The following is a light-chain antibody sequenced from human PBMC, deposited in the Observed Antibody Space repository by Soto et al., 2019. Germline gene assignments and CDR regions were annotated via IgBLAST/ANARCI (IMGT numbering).Light chain of an antibody. CDR2: LEGSGTY. J-gene: IGLJ1*01. V-gene: IGLV4-60*03. CDR3: ETWDSYTHV. Sequence: QPVLTQSSSASASLGSSVKLTCTLSSGHSDWIIAWHQQQPGKAPRYLMNLEGSGTYSKGSGVPDRFSGSSSEADRYLIISNLQSEDEADYYCETWDSYTHVFGTGTKLTVL. CDR1: SGHSDWI.